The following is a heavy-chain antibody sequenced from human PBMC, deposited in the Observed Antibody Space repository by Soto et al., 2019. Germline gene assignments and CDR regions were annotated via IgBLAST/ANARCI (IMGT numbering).Heavy chain of an antibody. Sequence: QVQLVESGGGVVQPGRSLRLSCAASGFTFSSYGMHWVRQAPGKGLEWVAVISYDGSNKYYADSVKGRFTISRDNSKNTLYLQMNSLRAEDTAVYYCAKEGYCSSTSCYTPGRYYGMDVWGQGTTVTVSS. V-gene: IGHV3-30*18. D-gene: IGHD2-2*02. CDR3: AKEGYCSSTSCYTPGRYYGMDV. CDR1: GFTFSSYG. CDR2: ISYDGSNK. J-gene: IGHJ6*02.